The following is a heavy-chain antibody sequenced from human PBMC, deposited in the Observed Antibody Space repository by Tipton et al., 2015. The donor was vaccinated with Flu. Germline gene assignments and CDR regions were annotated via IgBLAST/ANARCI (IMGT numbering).Heavy chain of an antibody. CDR1: GASISNYY. CDR3: ARARAPYYYYAMNV. V-gene: IGHV4-59*01. D-gene: IGHD3-16*01. J-gene: IGHJ6*02. CDR2: IYYTGST. Sequence: TLSLTCNVSGASISNYYWTWIRRPPGKGLEWIGYIYYTGSTNYNPSLKSRLTISVDSSKNQLSLKLTSVTAADTAVYYCARARAPYYYYAMNVWGQGTTVTVSS.